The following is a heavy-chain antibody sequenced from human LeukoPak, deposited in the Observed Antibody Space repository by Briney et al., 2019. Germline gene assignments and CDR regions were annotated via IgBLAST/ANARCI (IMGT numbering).Heavy chain of an antibody. CDR2: ISNSSSYI. D-gene: IGHD6-13*01. CDR3: ARDRGSSWYVGMLY. J-gene: IGHJ4*02. Sequence: PGGSLRLSCAASRFTCSSYSMNWLRQAPGKALEGFSSISNSSSYIYYADSVKGRFTIYRDNAKNSLYLQMNSLRAEETAVYYCARDRGSSWYVGMLYWGQGTLVTVSS. CDR1: RFTCSSYS. V-gene: IGHV3-21*01.